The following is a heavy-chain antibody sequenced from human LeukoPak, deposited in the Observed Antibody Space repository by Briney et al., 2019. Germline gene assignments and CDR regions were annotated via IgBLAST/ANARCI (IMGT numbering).Heavy chain of an antibody. Sequence: GGSLRLSCAASGFTFSSYAMSWVRQAPGKGLEWVSAISGSGGSTYYADSVEGRFTISRDNSKNTLYLQMNSLRAEDTAVYYCAKDPRNTVTTSSDYWGQGTLVTVSS. CDR2: ISGSGGST. CDR3: AKDPRNTVTTSSDY. V-gene: IGHV3-23*01. CDR1: GFTFSSYA. J-gene: IGHJ4*02. D-gene: IGHD4-17*01.